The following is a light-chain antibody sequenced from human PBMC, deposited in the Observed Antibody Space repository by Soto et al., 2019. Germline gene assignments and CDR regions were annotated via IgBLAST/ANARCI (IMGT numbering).Light chain of an antibody. V-gene: IGKV1-8*01. J-gene: IGKJ1*01. Sequence: AIRMTQSPSSLSASTGDRVTITCRASQGISSYLAWYQQKPGKAPKLLIYAASTLQSGVPSRFSGSGSGTDFTLTISCLQSEDFATYYCQQYYSCRTFGQGTKVEIK. CDR1: QGISSY. CDR2: AAS. CDR3: QQYYSCRT.